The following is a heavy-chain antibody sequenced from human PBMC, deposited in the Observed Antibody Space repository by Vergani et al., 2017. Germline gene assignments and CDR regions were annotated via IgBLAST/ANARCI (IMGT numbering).Heavy chain of an antibody. V-gene: IGHV3-7*01. CDR3: ARDRGIMITFWGVIVSNYFDY. CDR2: IKQDGSEN. Sequence: EVQLVESGGGLVQPGGSLRLSCAASGFTFSSYWMSWVRQAPGKGLEWVANIKQDGSENYYVDSVKGRFTISRDNAKNSLYLQMNSLRAEDTAVYYCARDRGIMITFWGVIVSNYFDYWGQGTLVTVSS. J-gene: IGHJ4*02. CDR1: GFTFSSYW. D-gene: IGHD3-16*02.